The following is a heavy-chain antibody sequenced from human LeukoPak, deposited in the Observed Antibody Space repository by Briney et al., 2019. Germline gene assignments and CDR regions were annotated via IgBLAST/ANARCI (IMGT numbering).Heavy chain of an antibody. CDR2: IYSGGST. Sequence: PGGSLRLSCAASGFTVSSNEMSWVRQAPGMGLEWVSVIYSGGSTYYADSVKGRFTISRDNSKNTLYLQMNSLRAEDTAVYYCARDSPMATGTWGSAFDIWGQGTMVTVSS. CDR1: GFTVSSNE. D-gene: IGHD5-24*01. J-gene: IGHJ3*02. V-gene: IGHV3-66*01. CDR3: ARDSPMATGTWGSAFDI.